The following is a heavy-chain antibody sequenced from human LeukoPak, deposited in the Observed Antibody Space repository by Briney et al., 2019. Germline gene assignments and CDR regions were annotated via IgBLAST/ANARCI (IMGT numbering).Heavy chain of an antibody. Sequence: SETLSLTCAVYGGSFSGYYWSWIRQPPGKGLEWIGEINHSGSTNYNPSLKSRVTISVDKSKNQFSLKLSSVTAADTAVYYCARVKGYSGYDGAFDIWGQGTMITVSS. J-gene: IGHJ3*02. D-gene: IGHD5-12*01. V-gene: IGHV4-34*01. CDR2: INHSGST. CDR3: ARVKGYSGYDGAFDI. CDR1: GGSFSGYY.